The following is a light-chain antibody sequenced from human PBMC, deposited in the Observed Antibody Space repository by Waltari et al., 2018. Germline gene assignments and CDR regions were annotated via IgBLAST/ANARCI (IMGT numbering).Light chain of an antibody. Sequence: QSALTQPDSVSGSPGQSITISCTGTSSDVGCHNLVSWYQHHPGTAPKLMIYEDTHRPSGVSNRFSGSKSCNTASLTISGLQAEDEADYYCCSYAGGTASILLGGGTKLTVL. CDR2: EDT. J-gene: IGLJ2*01. V-gene: IGLV2-23*01. CDR3: CSYAGGTASIL. CDR1: SSDVGCHNL.